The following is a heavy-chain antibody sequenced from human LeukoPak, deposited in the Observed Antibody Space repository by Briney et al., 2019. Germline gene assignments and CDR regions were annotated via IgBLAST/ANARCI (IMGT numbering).Heavy chain of an antibody. V-gene: IGHV3-30*02. D-gene: IGHD6-13*01. CDR2: IRYDGSNK. Sequence: GGSLRLSCAASGFTFSSYGMHWVRQAPGKGLEWVAFIRYDGSNKYYADSVKGRFTISRDNSKNTLYLQMNSLRAEDTAVYYCAKDGRVQQLASFWGQGTLVTVSS. CDR3: AKDGRVQQLASF. J-gene: IGHJ4*02. CDR1: GFTFSSYG.